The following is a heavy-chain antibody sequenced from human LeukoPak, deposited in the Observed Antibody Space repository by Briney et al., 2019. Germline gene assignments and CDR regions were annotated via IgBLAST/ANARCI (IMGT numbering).Heavy chain of an antibody. D-gene: IGHD4-23*01. Sequence: SVKVSCKASGYTFTSYGISWVRQAPGQGLEWMGGIIPIFGTANYAQKFQGRVTITADESTSTAYMELSSLRSEDTAVYYCASGGGNAYFQHWGQGTLVTVSS. CDR2: IIPIFGTA. V-gene: IGHV1-69*13. CDR3: ASGGGNAYFQH. CDR1: GYTFTSYG. J-gene: IGHJ1*01.